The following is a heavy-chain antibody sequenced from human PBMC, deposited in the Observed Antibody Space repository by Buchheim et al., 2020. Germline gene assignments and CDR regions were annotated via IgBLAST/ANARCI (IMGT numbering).Heavy chain of an antibody. CDR2: INSDGSST. J-gene: IGHJ6*02. Sequence: EVQVVESGGGIVQPGGSLRLSCAASGFTFSSYWMHWVRQAPGKGLVWVSRINSDGSSTKYADSVKGRLTQSRDNAKNKLYLQMNSLRAEDTAMYYCATGNGHGMDVWGQGTT. D-gene: IGHD2-8*01. V-gene: IGHV3-74*03. CDR1: GFTFSSYW. CDR3: ATGNGHGMDV.